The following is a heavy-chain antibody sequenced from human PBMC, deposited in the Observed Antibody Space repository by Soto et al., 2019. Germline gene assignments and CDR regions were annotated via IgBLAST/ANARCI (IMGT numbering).Heavy chain of an antibody. CDR2: IIPIFGTA. CDR1: GGTFSSYA. D-gene: IGHD3-3*01. J-gene: IGHJ6*02. CDR3: ARGTIFGVVNYGMDV. V-gene: IGHV1-69*06. Sequence: SVKVSCKASGGTFSSYAISWVRQAPGQGLEWMGGIIPIFGTANYAQKFQGRVTITADKSTSTAYMELSSLRSEDTAVYYCARGTIFGVVNYGMDVWGQGTTITVSS.